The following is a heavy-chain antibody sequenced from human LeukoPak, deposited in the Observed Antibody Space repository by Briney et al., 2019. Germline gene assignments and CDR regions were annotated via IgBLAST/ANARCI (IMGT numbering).Heavy chain of an antibody. D-gene: IGHD2-15*01. V-gene: IGHV4-59*08. CDR3: ARRPDCSGGSCPGWFDP. J-gene: IGHJ5*02. CDR1: GGSISIYY. Sequence: KASETLSLTCTVSGGSISIYYWTWIRQPPGKGLEWIGYIHYSGTTNYNPSLKSRVTISVDASKNQFSLKLSSVTAADTAVYYCARRPDCSGGSCPGWFDPWGQGTLVTVSS. CDR2: IHYSGTT.